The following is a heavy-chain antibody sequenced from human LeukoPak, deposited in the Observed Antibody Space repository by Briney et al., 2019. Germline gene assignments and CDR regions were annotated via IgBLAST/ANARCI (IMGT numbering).Heavy chain of an antibody. V-gene: IGHV1-2*02. CDR1: GYTFTGYY. Sequence: ASVKASCKASGYTFTGYYMHWVRQAPGQGLEWMGWINPNSGGTNYAQRLQGRVTMTRDTSISTAYMELSRLRSDDTAVYYCARDPNTVAFFDYWGQGTLVTVSS. CDR2: INPNSGGT. CDR3: ARDPNTVAFFDY. J-gene: IGHJ4*02. D-gene: IGHD4-23*01.